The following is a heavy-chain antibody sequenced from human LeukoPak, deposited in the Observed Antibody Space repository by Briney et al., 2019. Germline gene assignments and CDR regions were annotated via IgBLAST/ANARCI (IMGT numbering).Heavy chain of an antibody. CDR2: ISGSGGST. V-gene: IGHV3-23*01. Sequence: GGSLRLSCAASGFTFSSYAMSWVRQAPGKGLEWVSAISGSGGSTYYADSVKGRFTISRDNSKNTLYLQMNSLRAEDTAVYYCAKVEGYNWNYEDWFDPWGQGTLVTVSS. CDR1: GFTFSSYA. CDR3: AKVEGYNWNYEDWFDP. D-gene: IGHD1-7*01. J-gene: IGHJ5*02.